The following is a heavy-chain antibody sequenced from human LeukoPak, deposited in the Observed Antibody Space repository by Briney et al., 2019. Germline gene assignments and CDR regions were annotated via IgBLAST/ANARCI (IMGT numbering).Heavy chain of an antibody. V-gene: IGHV3-21*01. J-gene: IGHJ4*02. CDR3: ARDRDFDY. CDR2: ISSSSSYI. D-gene: IGHD3-10*01. Sequence: GGSLRLSCVASVFTFSSYSMNWVRQAPGKGLEWVSSISSSSSYIYYADSVKGRFTIFRDNAKNSLYLQMNSLRAEDTAVYYCARDRDFDYWGQGTLVTVSS. CDR1: VFTFSSYS.